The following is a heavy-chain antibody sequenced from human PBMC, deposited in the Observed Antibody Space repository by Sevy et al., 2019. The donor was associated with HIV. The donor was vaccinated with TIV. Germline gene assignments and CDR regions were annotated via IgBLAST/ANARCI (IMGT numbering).Heavy chain of an antibody. D-gene: IGHD2-15*01. Sequence: ASVKVSCKVSGYTLTELSMHWVRQAPGKGLEWMGGFDPEDGETICAQKFQGRVTMTEDTSTDTAYMELSSLRSEDTAVYYCATTSGRGNDFDYWGQGTLVTVSS. CDR2: FDPEDGET. V-gene: IGHV1-24*01. CDR1: GYTLTELS. J-gene: IGHJ4*02. CDR3: ATTSGRGNDFDY.